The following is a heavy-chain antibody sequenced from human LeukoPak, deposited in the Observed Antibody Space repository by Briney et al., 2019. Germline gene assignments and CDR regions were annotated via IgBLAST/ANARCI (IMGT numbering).Heavy chain of an antibody. D-gene: IGHD5-18*01. Sequence: PSETLSLTCTVSGYSISSGYYWGWIRQPPGKGLEWIGSIYHSGSTYYNPSLKSRVTISVDTSKNQFSLKLSSVTAADTAVYYCASVDTAMVTGWFDPWGQGTLVTVSS. V-gene: IGHV4-38-2*02. J-gene: IGHJ5*02. CDR2: IYHSGST. CDR1: GYSISSGYY. CDR3: ASVDTAMVTGWFDP.